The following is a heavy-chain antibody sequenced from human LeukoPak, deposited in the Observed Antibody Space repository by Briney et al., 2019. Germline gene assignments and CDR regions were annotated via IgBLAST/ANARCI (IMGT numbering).Heavy chain of an antibody. CDR3: ARHLDILTGYYGGDYYYYMDV. CDR1: GYSFTSYW. Sequence: GESLKISCKGSGYSFTSYWIGWVRQMPGKGLEWMGIIYPGDSDTRYSPSFQGQVTISADKSISTAYLQWSSLKASDTAMYYCARHLDILTGYYGGDYYYYMDVWGKGTTVTVSS. CDR2: IYPGDSDT. D-gene: IGHD3-9*01. J-gene: IGHJ6*03. V-gene: IGHV5-51*01.